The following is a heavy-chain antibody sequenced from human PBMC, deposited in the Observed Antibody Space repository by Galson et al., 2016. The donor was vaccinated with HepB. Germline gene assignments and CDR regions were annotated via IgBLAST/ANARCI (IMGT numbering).Heavy chain of an antibody. J-gene: IGHJ4*02. CDR3: AKKGYYQSGYRGHDSESDY. V-gene: IGHV1-3*03. CDR2: INAANGDT. Sequence: SVKVSCKASGYSFTPSPIHWVRQAPGQRLEWMGWINAANGDTGYSPAFQGRVTLSRDTSATTTYMELSSLTSGDTATYYCAKKGYYQSGYRGHDSESDYWGQGSLVIVSS. CDR1: GYSFTPSP. D-gene: IGHD5-12*01.